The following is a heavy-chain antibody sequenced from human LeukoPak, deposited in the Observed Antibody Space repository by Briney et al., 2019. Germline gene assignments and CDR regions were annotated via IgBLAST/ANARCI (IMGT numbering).Heavy chain of an antibody. D-gene: IGHD3-16*01. CDR3: ARDKSQNENVWGLYFLPDAFDI. Sequence: GGSLRLSCAASGFTFSSYEMNWVRQAPGKGLEWISYISSSGSTTYYADSVKGRFTVSRHSAKNSLSLQMNSPRDEDTAVYYCARDKSQNENVWGLYFLPDAFDIWGQGTMVTVSS. CDR1: GFTFSSYE. J-gene: IGHJ3*02. V-gene: IGHV3-48*03. CDR2: ISSSGSTT.